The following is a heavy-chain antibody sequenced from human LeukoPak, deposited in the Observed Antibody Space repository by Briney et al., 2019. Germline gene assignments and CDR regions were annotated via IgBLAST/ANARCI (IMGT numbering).Heavy chain of an antibody. CDR1: GFTVSSNY. Sequence: LRLSCAASGFTVSSNYMSWIRQHPGKGLEWIGYIYYSGSTYYNPSLKSRVTISVDTSKNQFSLKLSSVTAADTAVYYCARVPSSGYYPFDYWGQGTLVTVSS. CDR2: IYYSGST. V-gene: IGHV4-31*02. J-gene: IGHJ4*02. CDR3: ARVPSSGYYPFDY. D-gene: IGHD3-22*01.